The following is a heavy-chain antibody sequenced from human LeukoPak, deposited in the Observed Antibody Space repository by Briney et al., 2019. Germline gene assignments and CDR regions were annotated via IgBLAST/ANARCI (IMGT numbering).Heavy chain of an antibody. Sequence: GGSLRLSCAASGFTFSSYAMSWVRQAPGKGLEWVTAISGSGGSTYYADSVKGRFTISRDNSKNTLYLQMNSLRAEDTAVYYCAKEITMIVVVTPDYWGQGTLVTVSS. D-gene: IGHD3-22*01. CDR3: AKEITMIVVVTPDY. V-gene: IGHV3-23*01. CDR1: GFTFSSYA. J-gene: IGHJ4*02. CDR2: ISGSGGST.